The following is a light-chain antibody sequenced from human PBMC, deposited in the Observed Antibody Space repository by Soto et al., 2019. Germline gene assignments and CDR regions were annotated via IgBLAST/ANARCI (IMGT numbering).Light chain of an antibody. J-gene: IGKJ1*01. CDR2: GAS. Sequence: DIQMTQSPSSLSASVGDRVTITCRASQTITTYLNWYQQKPWKAPQLLIYGASSLQSGVPSRFTGSGSGTDFTLTISSLQPEDFATYHCQQSHSTPWTFGQGTKVEIK. CDR1: QTITTY. CDR3: QQSHSTPWT. V-gene: IGKV1-39*01.